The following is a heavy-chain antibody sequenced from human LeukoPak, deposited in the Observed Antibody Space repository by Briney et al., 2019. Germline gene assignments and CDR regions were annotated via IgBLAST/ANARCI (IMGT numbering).Heavy chain of an antibody. CDR1: GFTFSSYW. CDR2: INQDGTEK. D-gene: IGHD3-10*01. V-gene: IGHV3-7*01. Sequence: GGSLRLSCAASGFTFSSYWMSWVRQAPGKGLEWVANINQDGTEKYYVDSVKGRFTISRDNGKNSLYLQMNSLRVEDTAVYYCAKLAKYFYGSETFYFFEHWGQGTPVTASS. CDR3: AKLAKYFYGSETFYFFEH. J-gene: IGHJ4*02.